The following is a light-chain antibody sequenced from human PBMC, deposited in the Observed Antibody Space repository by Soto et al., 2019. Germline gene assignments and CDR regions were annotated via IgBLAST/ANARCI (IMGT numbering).Light chain of an antibody. CDR3: FSYAGSSTSV. V-gene: IGLV2-23*01. Sequence: QSALTQPASVSGSPGQSITISCTGTSSDVGSYNLVSWYQQHPGEAPKLMIYEGSKRPSGVSNRFSGSKSGSTASLTISGLQAEDEADYYCFSYAGSSTSVFGTGTKLTVL. CDR2: EGS. J-gene: IGLJ1*01. CDR1: SSDVGSYNL.